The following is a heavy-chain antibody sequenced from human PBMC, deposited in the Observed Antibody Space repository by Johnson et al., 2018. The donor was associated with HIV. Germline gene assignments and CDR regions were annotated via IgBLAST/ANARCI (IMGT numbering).Heavy chain of an antibody. J-gene: IGHJ3*02. Sequence: QMLLVESGGGVVQPGRSLRLSCAASGFTFSSYAMHWVRQAPGKGLEWVAVISYDGSNKYYADSVKGRFTISRDNSKNTLYLKMNSLRAEDTAVYYCARVRLPDAFAIWGQGTMVTVSS. V-gene: IGHV3-30*04. CDR3: ARVRLPDAFAI. CDR2: ISYDGSNK. CDR1: GFTFSSYA.